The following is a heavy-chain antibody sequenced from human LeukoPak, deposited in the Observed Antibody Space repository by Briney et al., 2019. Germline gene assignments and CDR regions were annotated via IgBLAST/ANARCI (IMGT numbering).Heavy chain of an antibody. CDR3: AKDIQPSFRAAAGTYAFDI. J-gene: IGHJ3*02. CDR1: GFTFSSYA. D-gene: IGHD6-13*01. Sequence: GGSLRLSCAASGFTFSSYAMSWVRQAPGEGLEWVSAISGSGGSTYYADSVKGRFTISRDNSKNTLYLQMNSLRAEDTAVYYCAKDIQPSFRAAAGTYAFDIWGQGTMVTVSS. V-gene: IGHV3-23*01. CDR2: ISGSGGST.